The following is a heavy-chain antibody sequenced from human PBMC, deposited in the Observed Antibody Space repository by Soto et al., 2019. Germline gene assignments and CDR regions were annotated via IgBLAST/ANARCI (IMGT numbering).Heavy chain of an antibody. V-gene: IGHV1-18*04. CDR1: GYTFTSSG. D-gene: IGHD6-19*01. CDR2: ISAYNGNT. CDR3: ARGEVGQWLVQPLFDY. Sequence: QVQLVQSGAEVKKPGASVKVSCKASGYTFTSSGISWVRQAPGQGLEWMGWISAYNGNTNYAQKLQGRVTMTTDTSTSTGYMELRSLRSDDTAVYYCARGEVGQWLVQPLFDYWGQGTLVTVSS. J-gene: IGHJ4*02.